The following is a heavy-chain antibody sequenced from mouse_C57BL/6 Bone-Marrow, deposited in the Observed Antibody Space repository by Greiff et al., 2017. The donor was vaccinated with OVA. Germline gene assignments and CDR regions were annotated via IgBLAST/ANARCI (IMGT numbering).Heavy chain of an antibody. CDR1: GYSFTGYF. J-gene: IGHJ4*01. V-gene: IGHV1-20*01. CDR3: ARCLYYYGSSFYYAMDY. CDR2: INPYNGDT. Sequence: EVQLQQSGPELVKPGDSVKISCKASGYSFTGYFMNWVMQSHGKSLEWIGRINPYNGDTFYNQKFKGKATLTVEKSSSTAHMELRSLTSEDSAVYYCARCLYYYGSSFYYAMDYWGQGTSVTVSS. D-gene: IGHD1-1*01.